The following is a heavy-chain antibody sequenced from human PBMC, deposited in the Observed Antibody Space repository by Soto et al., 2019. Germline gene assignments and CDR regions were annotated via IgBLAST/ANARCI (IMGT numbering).Heavy chain of an antibody. CDR1: GFTFSSHW. Sequence: EVQLVESGGGLVQPGGSLRLSCAASGFTFSSHWMSWVRQAPGKGLEWVANIKHDGSETYYVDSVKGRFTISRDNAKNSLYLRVHSRRAEDTAVYSCARDDDIWARDYWGQGTLVTVSS. D-gene: IGHD3-16*01. CDR3: ARDDDIWARDY. J-gene: IGHJ4*02. V-gene: IGHV3-7*01. CDR2: IKHDGSET.